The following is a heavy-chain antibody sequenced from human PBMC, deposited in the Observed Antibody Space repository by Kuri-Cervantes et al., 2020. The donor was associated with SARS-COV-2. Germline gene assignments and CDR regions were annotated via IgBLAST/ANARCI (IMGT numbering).Heavy chain of an antibody. CDR3: ARETLGPYYYDSSSYQNDAFDI. J-gene: IGHJ3*02. CDR1: GFTFSSYS. CDR2: ISSSSSTI. V-gene: IGHV3-48*02. D-gene: IGHD3-22*01. Sequence: LSLTCAASGFTFSSYSMNWVRQVPGKGLEWVSYISSSSSTIYYADSVKGRFTISRDNAKNSLYLQMNSLRDEDTAVYYCARETLGPYYYDSSSYQNDAFDIWGQGTMVTVSS.